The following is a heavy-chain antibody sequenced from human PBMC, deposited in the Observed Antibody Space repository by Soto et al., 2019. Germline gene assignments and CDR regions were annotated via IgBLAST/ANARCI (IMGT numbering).Heavy chain of an antibody. V-gene: IGHV3-48*01. J-gene: IGHJ4*02. D-gene: IGHD6-19*01. CDR3: ARDPGSSGYYPFFFAN. CDR2: ISSSSTTT. CDR1: GFTFGIYS. Sequence: EVQLVESGGGLVQPGGSLRLSCAASGFTFGIYSMNWVRRTPGKGLEWVSYISSSSTTTYYKDSVKGRFTISRDNAKNSLYLQMNSLRAEDTAVYYCARDPGSSGYYPFFFANWGQGPLVTVSS.